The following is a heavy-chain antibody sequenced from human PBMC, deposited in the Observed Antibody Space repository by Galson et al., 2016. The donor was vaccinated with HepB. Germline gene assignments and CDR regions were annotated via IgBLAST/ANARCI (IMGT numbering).Heavy chain of an antibody. J-gene: IGHJ4*02. Sequence: SLRLSCAASGFTLSIYSMNWVRQAPGKGLEWVSYLSGRTTTTYYADSVKGRFTMSRDNAQNSLYLQMNSLRDEDTAVYYRARIVHCSGGNCYPCDYWGQGTLVTVSS. CDR1: GFTLSIYS. CDR2: LSGRTTTT. CDR3: ARIVHCSGGNCYPCDY. D-gene: IGHD2-15*01. V-gene: IGHV3-48*02.